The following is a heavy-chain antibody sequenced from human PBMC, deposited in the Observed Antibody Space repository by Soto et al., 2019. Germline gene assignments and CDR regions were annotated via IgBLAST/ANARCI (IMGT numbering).Heavy chain of an antibody. J-gene: IGHJ4*02. CDR2: IWYDGSNK. V-gene: IGHV3-33*01. Sequence: GGSLRLSCAASGFTFSSYGMHWVRQAPGKGLEWVAVIWYDGSNKYYADSVKGRFTISRDNSKNTLYLQMNSLRAEDTAVYYCARDPDYSNFDYWGQGTLVTVSS. CDR3: ARDPDYSNFDY. D-gene: IGHD4-4*01. CDR1: GFTFSSYG.